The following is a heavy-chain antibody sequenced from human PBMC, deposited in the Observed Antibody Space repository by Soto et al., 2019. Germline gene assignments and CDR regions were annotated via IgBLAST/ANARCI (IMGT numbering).Heavy chain of an antibody. V-gene: IGHV4-59*01. D-gene: IGHD2-15*01. CDR1: CGSISGYY. CDR3: ARVRVSATTGGGIDN. J-gene: IGHJ4*02. Sequence: SETLSLTCTVSCGSISGYYWSWIRQAPGKGLEWIGYIYYSGSTTYNPSLKSRVTISVDMSKNQFSLRLTSVTASDTALYYCARVRVSATTGGGIDNWGQGTLVTVSS. CDR2: IYYSGST.